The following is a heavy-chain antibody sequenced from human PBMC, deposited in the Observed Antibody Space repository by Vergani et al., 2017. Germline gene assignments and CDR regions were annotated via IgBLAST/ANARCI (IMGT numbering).Heavy chain of an antibody. CDR1: GGSISSYY. Sequence: QVQLQESGPGLVKPSETLSLTCTVSGGSISSYYWSWIRQPPGKGLEWIGYIYYSGSTNYNPSLKSRVTISVDTSKNQFSLKLSSVTAADTAVYYCARGGGNSYGWSAGYYYYYMDVWGKGTTVTVSS. CDR3: ARGGGNSYGWSAGYYYYYMDV. V-gene: IGHV4-59*01. CDR2: IYYSGST. D-gene: IGHD5-18*01. J-gene: IGHJ6*03.